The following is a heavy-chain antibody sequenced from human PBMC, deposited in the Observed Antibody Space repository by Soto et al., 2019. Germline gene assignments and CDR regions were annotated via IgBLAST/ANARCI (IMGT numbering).Heavy chain of an antibody. CDR3: THRRIAMTRYGFDP. J-gene: IGHJ5*02. CDR2: TYWDDDK. Sequence: QVTLKEYGPAPVKPTQTLTLTFTCSGFSLSASGVGVGWMRQPPVKALEWLAPTYWDDDKPYSPTLRSRLTIAKDTPKKQVLLTITNADPADTAKYSYTHRRIAMTRYGFDPWGQGTLVTVSS. V-gene: IGHV2-5*02. CDR1: GFSLSASGVG. D-gene: IGHD3-9*01.